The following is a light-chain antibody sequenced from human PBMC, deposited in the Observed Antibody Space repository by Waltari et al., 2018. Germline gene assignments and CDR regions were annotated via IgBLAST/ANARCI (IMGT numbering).Light chain of an antibody. Sequence: EIVLTQSPAPLSLSPGERATLSCRASQRVTSYLAWYQQKPGQAPRLLIYDASNRATGIPARFSGSVSGTDVTLTISSLEHEDFAVYYCQQRSNWPRLTFGGGTKVEIK. CDR2: DAS. J-gene: IGKJ4*01. V-gene: IGKV3-11*01. CDR1: QRVTSY. CDR3: QQRSNWPRLT.